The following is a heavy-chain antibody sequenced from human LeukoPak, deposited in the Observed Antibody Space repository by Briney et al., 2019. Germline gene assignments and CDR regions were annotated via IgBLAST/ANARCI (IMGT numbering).Heavy chain of an antibody. CDR2: ISSSTVHT. CDR3: ARDRFDRSGSNWFDP. CDR1: GFTFGDYY. Sequence: GGSLRLSCAASGFTFGDYYMSWIRQAPGKGLEWISHISSSTVHTTYADSVKGRFTISRDNAKNSLFLQMNSLRAEDTAVYYCARDRFDRSGSNWFDPWGQGTLVTVSS. J-gene: IGHJ5*02. D-gene: IGHD3-22*01. V-gene: IGHV3-11*05.